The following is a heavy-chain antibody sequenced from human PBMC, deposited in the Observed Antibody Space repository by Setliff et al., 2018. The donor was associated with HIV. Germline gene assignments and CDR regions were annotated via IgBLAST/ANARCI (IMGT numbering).Heavy chain of an antibody. Sequence: GGSLRLSCAASGFTFSSYDMHWVRQAPGKGLEWVAFIHYDGSNKYYADSVKGRFTISRDNSKNTLYLQMNSLRAEDTAVYYCARSVIGYYYYGMDVWGQGTTVTVSS. CDR2: IHYDGSNK. CDR1: GFTFSSYD. D-gene: IGHD3-10*01. V-gene: IGHV3-30*02. J-gene: IGHJ6*02. CDR3: ARSVIGYYYYGMDV.